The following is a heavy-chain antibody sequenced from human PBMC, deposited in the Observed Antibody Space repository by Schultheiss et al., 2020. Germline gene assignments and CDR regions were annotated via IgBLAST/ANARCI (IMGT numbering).Heavy chain of an antibody. CDR3: ARDCSGGSCINWFDP. V-gene: IGHV1-2*04. CDR2: ISPNSGVT. Sequence: ASVKVSCKASGGTFSSYAISWVRQAPGQGLEWMGWISPNSGVTNYAQNFQGWVTMTRDTSISTAYMELSRLRSDDMAVYYCARDCSGGSCINWFDPWGQGSLVTVSS. CDR1: GGTFSSYA. J-gene: IGHJ5*02. D-gene: IGHD2-15*01.